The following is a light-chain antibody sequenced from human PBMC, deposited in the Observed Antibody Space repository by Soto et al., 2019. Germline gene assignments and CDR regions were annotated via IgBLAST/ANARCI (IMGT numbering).Light chain of an antibody. CDR1: SSDVGGYNY. CDR3: SSYTSSSTLGV. CDR2: EVS. V-gene: IGLV2-14*01. J-gene: IGLJ2*01. Sequence: QSALTQPASVSGSPGQSITISCTGTSSDVGGYNYVSWYQQHPGKAPKLMIYEVSNQTSGVSNRFSGSKSGNTASLTISGLQAEDEADYYCSSYTSSSTLGVFGGGTKVTVL.